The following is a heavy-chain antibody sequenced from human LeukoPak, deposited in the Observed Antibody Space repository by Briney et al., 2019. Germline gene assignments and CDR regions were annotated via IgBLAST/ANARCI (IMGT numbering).Heavy chain of an antibody. D-gene: IGHD3-16*02. CDR1: GFTFSSYG. V-gene: IGHV3-23*01. CDR3: AKSDYVWGSYRYYYYYYMDV. Sequence: GGTLRLSCAASGFTFSSYGMSWVRQAPGKGLEWVSAISGSGGSTYYADSVKGRFTISRDNSKNTLYLQMNSLRAEDTAVYYCAKSDYVWGSYRYYYYYYMDVWGKGTTVTISS. CDR2: ISGSGGST. J-gene: IGHJ6*03.